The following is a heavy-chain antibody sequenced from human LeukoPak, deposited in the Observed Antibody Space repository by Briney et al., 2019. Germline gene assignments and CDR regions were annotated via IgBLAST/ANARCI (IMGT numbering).Heavy chain of an antibody. Sequence: TSETLSLTCTVSGGSITGYYWSWIRQPPGKGLEWIGNIHYSGGPKYNPSLKSRVTVSVDTSKNQFSLNLSSLTAADTAVYYCAGWPSGYNYGLFDCWGQGTLVTVSS. CDR2: IHYSGGP. CDR1: GGSITGYY. CDR3: AGWPSGYNYGLFDC. V-gene: IGHV4-59*08. D-gene: IGHD5-18*01. J-gene: IGHJ4*02.